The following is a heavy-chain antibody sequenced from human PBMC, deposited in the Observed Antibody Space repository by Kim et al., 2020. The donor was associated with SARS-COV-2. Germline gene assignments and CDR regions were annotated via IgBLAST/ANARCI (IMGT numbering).Heavy chain of an antibody. J-gene: IGHJ4*02. CDR2: INNDGSGT. CDR3: ASLVVEKD. CDR1: GFSFSSYW. D-gene: IGHD3-16*01. V-gene: IGHV3-74*01. Sequence: GGSLRLSCAASGFSFSSYWMHWVRQAPGKGLEWVSQINNDGSGTSYVDSVKGRFTVSRDNAKNTLYLQMDSLRAEDTAVYYCASLVVEKDLGQGTLVTDS.